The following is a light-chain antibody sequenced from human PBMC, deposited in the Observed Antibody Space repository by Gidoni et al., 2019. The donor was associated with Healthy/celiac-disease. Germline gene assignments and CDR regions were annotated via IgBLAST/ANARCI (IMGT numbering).Light chain of an antibody. Sequence: QSALTQPASVSGSPVQSITISCTGTSSDVGGYNYVSWYQQHPGKAPKLMIYDVSNRPSGVSNRFSGSKSGNTASLTISGLQAEDEADYYGSSYTSSSTLVVFGGGTKLTVL. CDR2: DVS. J-gene: IGLJ2*01. CDR1: SSDVGGYNY. V-gene: IGLV2-14*03. CDR3: SSYTSSSTLVV.